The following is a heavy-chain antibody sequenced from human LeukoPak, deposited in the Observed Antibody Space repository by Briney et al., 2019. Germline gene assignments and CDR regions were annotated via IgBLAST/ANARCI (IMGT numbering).Heavy chain of an antibody. J-gene: IGHJ4*02. CDR1: GFTFSSYS. CDR3: AKGNTGSGKYYFDY. V-gene: IGHV3-21*04. D-gene: IGHD3-10*01. Sequence: GGSLRLSCAASGFTFSSYSMNWVRQAPGKGLEWVSSISSSSSYIYYADSVKGRFTISRDNSKNTLYLQMNSLRAEDTAVYYCAKGNTGSGKYYFDYWGQGTLVTVSS. CDR2: ISSSSSYI.